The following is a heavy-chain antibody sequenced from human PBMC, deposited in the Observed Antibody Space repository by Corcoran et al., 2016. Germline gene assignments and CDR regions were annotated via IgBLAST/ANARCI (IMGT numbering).Heavy chain of an antibody. CDR3: ARGFGGGSSDY. V-gene: IGHV4-34*01. CDR1: GGSFSGYY. D-gene: IGHD1-26*01. Sequence: QVQLQQWGAGLLKPSETLSLTCAVYGGSFSGYYWSWIRQPPGKGLEWIGEINHSGSTNYNPSLKSRVTISVDTSKNQFSLKLSSVTAADTAVYYCARGFGGGSSDYWGQGTLFTVSS. J-gene: IGHJ4*02. CDR2: INHSGST.